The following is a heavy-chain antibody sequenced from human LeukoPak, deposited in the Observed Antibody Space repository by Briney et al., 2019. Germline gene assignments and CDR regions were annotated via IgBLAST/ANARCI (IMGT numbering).Heavy chain of an antibody. CDR1: GDSISSGDYY. V-gene: IGHV4-61*02. D-gene: IGHD3-22*01. Sequence: SETLSLTCTVSGDSISSGDYYWSWIRQPAGKGLEWIGRISSSGSTNYNPSLKSRVTISVDTSKNQFSLRLSSVTAADTAVYFCARGPYSYDSSGAFDIWGQGTMVTVSS. CDR3: ARGPYSYDSSGAFDI. J-gene: IGHJ3*02. CDR2: ISSSGST.